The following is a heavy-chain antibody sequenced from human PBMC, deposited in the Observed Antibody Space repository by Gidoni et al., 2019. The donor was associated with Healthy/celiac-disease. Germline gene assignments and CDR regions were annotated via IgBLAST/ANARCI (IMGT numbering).Heavy chain of an antibody. D-gene: IGHD2-8*01. J-gene: IGHJ6*02. CDR1: GFTFSSYS. CDR2: ISSSSSYI. CDR3: ASEYGYCTNGVCSYYYGMDV. V-gene: IGHV3-21*01. Sequence: EVQLVDAGGGRVKPGGSLRLSCAASGFTFSSYSINWVRQAPGTGLEWVSSISSSSSYIYYADSVKGRFTISRDNAKNSLYLKMNSLRAEDTAVYYCASEYGYCTNGVCSYYYGMDVWGQGTTVTVSS.